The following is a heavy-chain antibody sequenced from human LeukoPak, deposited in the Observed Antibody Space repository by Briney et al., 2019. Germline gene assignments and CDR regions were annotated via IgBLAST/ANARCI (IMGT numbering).Heavy chain of an antibody. CDR3: AQAGGSYPLYFDY. CDR2: ISGSGGST. Sequence: GGSLRLSCAASGFTFSSYAMSWVRQAPGKGLEWVSAISGSGGSTYYADSVKGRFTISRDNSKNTLYLQMNSLRAEVTAVYYCAQAGGSYPLYFDYWGQGTLVTVSS. J-gene: IGHJ4*02. CDR1: GFTFSSYA. D-gene: IGHD1-26*01. V-gene: IGHV3-23*01.